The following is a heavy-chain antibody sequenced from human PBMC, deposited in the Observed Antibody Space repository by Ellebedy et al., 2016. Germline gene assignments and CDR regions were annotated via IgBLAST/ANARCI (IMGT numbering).Heavy chain of an antibody. CDR2: INPSSGGT. J-gene: IGHJ6*03. Sequence: ASVKVSCXASGYTSTGYYMHWVRQAPGHGLEWMGWINPSSGGTKYAQKFQGGVTMTRDTSITTAYMELISLTSDDTAVYYCATSPAGPFWSGHPSDYMDVWGKGTTVTVSS. D-gene: IGHD3-3*01. CDR3: ATSPAGPFWSGHPSDYMDV. V-gene: IGHV1-2*02. CDR1: GYTSTGYY.